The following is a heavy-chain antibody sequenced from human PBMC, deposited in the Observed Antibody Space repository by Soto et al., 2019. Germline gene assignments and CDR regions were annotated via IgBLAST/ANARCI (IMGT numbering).Heavy chain of an antibody. Sequence: SETLSLTCTVSGGSISSYYWSWIRQPPGKGLEWIGYIYYSGSTNYNPSLKSRVTISVDTSKNQFSLKLSSVTAADTAVYYCARVRDIVVVPAASWFDPWGQGILVTVSS. D-gene: IGHD2-2*01. V-gene: IGHV4-59*01. CDR1: GGSISSYY. J-gene: IGHJ5*02. CDR2: IYYSGST. CDR3: ARVRDIVVVPAASWFDP.